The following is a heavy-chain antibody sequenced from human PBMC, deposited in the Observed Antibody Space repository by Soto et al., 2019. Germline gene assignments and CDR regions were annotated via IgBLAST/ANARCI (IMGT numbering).Heavy chain of an antibody. D-gene: IGHD3-10*01. CDR1: GFTFSSYG. V-gene: IGHV3-33*01. J-gene: IGHJ3*02. Sequence: QVQLVESGGGVVQPGRSLRLSCAASGFTFSSYGMHWVRQAPGKGLEWAAVIWYDGSNKYYADSVKGRFTISRDNSKNTLYLQMNSLRAEDTAVYYCARHPQRFGEGAFDIWGQGTMVTVSS. CDR3: ARHPQRFGEGAFDI. CDR2: IWYDGSNK.